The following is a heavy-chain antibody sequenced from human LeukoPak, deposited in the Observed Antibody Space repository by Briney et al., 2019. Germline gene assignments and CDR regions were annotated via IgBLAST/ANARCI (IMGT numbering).Heavy chain of an antibody. D-gene: IGHD6-19*01. CDR2: TYYRSKWYN. CDR3: ARDPDYQWLVPLYASDI. Sequence: SQTLSRTCAISGDSVSSNSAAWNWIRQSPSRGLEWLGRTYYRSKWYNDYAVSVKSRITINPDTSKNQFSLQLNSVTPEDTAVYYCARDPDYQWLVPLYASDIWSQGTMVTVSS. V-gene: IGHV6-1*01. CDR1: GDSVSSNSAA. J-gene: IGHJ3*02.